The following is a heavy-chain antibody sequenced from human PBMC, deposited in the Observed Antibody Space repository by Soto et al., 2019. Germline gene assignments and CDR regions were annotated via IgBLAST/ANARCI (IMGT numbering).Heavy chain of an antibody. Sequence: GGSLRLSCASSGFTFSSYWMSLVRQAPGKGLEWVANIKQDGSEKYYVDSVKGRFTISRDNAKNSLYLQMNSLRAEDTAVYYCATPLYSSSWYGDDAFDIWGQGTMVTVSS. CDR1: GFTFSSYW. J-gene: IGHJ3*02. CDR2: IKQDGSEK. D-gene: IGHD6-13*01. CDR3: ATPLYSSSWYGDDAFDI. V-gene: IGHV3-7*01.